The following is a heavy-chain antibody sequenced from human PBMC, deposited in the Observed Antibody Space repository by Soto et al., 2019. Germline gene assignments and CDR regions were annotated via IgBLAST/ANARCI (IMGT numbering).Heavy chain of an antibody. CDR3: AKDRYCSGGSCYLWYYYGMDV. D-gene: IGHD2-15*01. CDR1: GFTFSSYG. J-gene: IGHJ6*02. Sequence: AGGSLRLSCAASGFTFSSYGMHWVRQAPGKGLEWVAVISYDGSNKYYADSVKGRFTISRDNSKNTLYLQMNSLRAEDTAVYYCAKDRYCSGGSCYLWYYYGMDVWGQGTTVTVSS. V-gene: IGHV3-30*18. CDR2: ISYDGSNK.